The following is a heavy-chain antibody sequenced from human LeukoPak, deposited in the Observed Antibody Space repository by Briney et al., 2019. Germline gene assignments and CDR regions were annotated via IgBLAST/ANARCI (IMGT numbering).Heavy chain of an antibody. D-gene: IGHD2-15*01. V-gene: IGHV3-74*01. CDR3: ARPCGYCAPCSCYCLED. CDR1: GFTFSDTW. Sequence: SGGSLRLSCVASGFTFSDTWMHRVRQAPGKGLVWVSRISDHGSTTNYADSVKGRFIISRDNAKSSLYLQMNSLRAEDTAVYYCARPCGYCAPCSCYCLEDWGRGTRVTVSS. CDR2: ISDHGSTT. J-gene: IGHJ4*02.